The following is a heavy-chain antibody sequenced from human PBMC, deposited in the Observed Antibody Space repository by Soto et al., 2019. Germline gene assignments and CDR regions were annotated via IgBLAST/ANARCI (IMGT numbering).Heavy chain of an antibody. CDR2: IYYSGST. Sequence: SETLSLTCTVSGGSISSYYWSWIRQPPGKGLEWIGYIYYSGSTNYNPSLKSRVTISVDTSKNQFSLKLSSVTAADTAVYYCARVYCSGGSCYRFNFDYWGQGTLVTVSS. CDR3: ARVYCSGGSCYRFNFDY. CDR1: GGSISSYY. V-gene: IGHV4-59*01. J-gene: IGHJ4*02. D-gene: IGHD2-15*01.